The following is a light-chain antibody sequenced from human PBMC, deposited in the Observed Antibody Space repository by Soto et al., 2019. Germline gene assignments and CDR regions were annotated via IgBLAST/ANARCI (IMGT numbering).Light chain of an antibody. CDR2: AAS. J-gene: IGKJ2*01. CDR1: QNILTY. Sequence: DIQMTQSPLSLSASVGDRVTITCRSSQNILTYLNWYQQRPGEAPRFLIYAASNLQDGVPSRCSASEAGTEFTLTSSSLQPEEFATYYCQQSYSVPLTFGQGTKLEMK. CDR3: QQSYSVPLT. V-gene: IGKV1-39*01.